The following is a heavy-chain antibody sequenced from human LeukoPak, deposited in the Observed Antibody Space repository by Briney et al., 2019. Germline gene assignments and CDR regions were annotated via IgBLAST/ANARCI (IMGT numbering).Heavy chain of an antibody. Sequence: GGSLRLSCAASGFTFSSYAMHWVRQAPGKGLEYVSAISSNGGSTYYANSVKGRFTISRDNSKNTLYLQMGSLRAEDMAVYYCARAVTSYCSSTSCYAGNWFDPWGQGTLVTVSS. CDR2: ISSNGGST. D-gene: IGHD2-2*01. V-gene: IGHV3-64*01. J-gene: IGHJ5*02. CDR1: GFTFSSYA. CDR3: ARAVTSYCSSTSCYAGNWFDP.